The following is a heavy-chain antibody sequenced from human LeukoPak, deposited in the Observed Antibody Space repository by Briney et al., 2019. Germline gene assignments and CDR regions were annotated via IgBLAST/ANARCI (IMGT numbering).Heavy chain of an antibody. CDR3: AKDGRPKRGCSSTSCLNYLDY. CDR2: IRYDGSNK. D-gene: IGHD2-2*01. CDR1: GFTFSSYG. J-gene: IGHJ4*02. V-gene: IGHV3-30*02. Sequence: GGSLRLSCAASGFTFSSYGMHWVRQAPGKGLECVAFIRYDGSNKYYADSVKGQFTSSRDNSKNTLYLQMNSLRAEDTAVYYCAKDGRPKRGCSSTSCLNYLDYWGQGTLVTVSS.